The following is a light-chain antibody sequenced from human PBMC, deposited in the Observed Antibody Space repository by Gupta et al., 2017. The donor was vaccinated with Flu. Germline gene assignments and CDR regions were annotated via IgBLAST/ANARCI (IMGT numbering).Light chain of an antibody. CDR3: SSYAGTNNLV. J-gene: IGLJ2*01. V-gene: IGLV2-8*01. CDR2: DLN. Sequence: QSALTQPPTASGSLGQSVTISCTGSSSDVGGYNFVSWYQQHSGKAPKLMIYDLNRRPSGVPVRFSGSRSGNTASLTVSGLQEEDEADYYCSSYAGTNNLVFGGGTRLTVL. CDR1: SSDVGGYNF.